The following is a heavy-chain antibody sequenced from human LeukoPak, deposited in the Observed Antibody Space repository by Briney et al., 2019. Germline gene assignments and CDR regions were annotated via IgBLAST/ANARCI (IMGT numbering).Heavy chain of an antibody. Sequence: PSETLSLTCTVSGGSISSSSHYGGWIRQPPGRGLEWIGSIYYSGSTYYNPSLKSRVTISVDTSKNQFSLKLSSVSAADTAVYHCARHIVVVSTPADWFDPWGQGTLVTVSS. CDR1: GGSISSSSHY. V-gene: IGHV4-39*01. J-gene: IGHJ5*02. CDR2: IYYSGST. CDR3: ARHIVVVSTPADWFDP. D-gene: IGHD2-21*01.